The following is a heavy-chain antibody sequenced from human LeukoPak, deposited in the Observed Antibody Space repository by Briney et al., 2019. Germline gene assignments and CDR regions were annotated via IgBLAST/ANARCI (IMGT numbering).Heavy chain of an antibody. CDR2: INHSGST. CDR3: ARGSTNWGLDH. V-gene: IGHV4-34*01. J-gene: IGHJ4*02. Sequence: SETLSLTCAVYGGSFSGYYWSWIRQPPGKGLEWIGEINHSGSTNYNPSLKSRVTISVDTSKNQFSLKLSSVTAADTAVYYCARGSTNWGLDHWGQGTLVTVSS. D-gene: IGHD7-27*01. CDR1: GGSFSGYY.